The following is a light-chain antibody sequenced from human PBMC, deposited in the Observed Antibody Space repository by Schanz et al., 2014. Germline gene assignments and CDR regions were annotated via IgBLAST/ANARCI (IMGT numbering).Light chain of an antibody. Sequence: EIVLTQSSGTLSLSPGERAALSCRAVSVLGRRQQKPGQAPRLLIYGASSRATGIPDRFSGSGSGTDFTLTISRLEPEDFAVYFCQQYGSSPWTFGQGTKVEI. CDR2: GAS. CDR1: SVLG. J-gene: IGKJ1*01. CDR3: QQYGSSPWT. V-gene: IGKV3-20*01.